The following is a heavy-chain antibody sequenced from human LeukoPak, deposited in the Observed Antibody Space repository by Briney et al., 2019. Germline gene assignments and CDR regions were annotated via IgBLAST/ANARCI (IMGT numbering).Heavy chain of an antibody. J-gene: IGHJ5*01. V-gene: IGHV1-2*02. CDR1: GYTFTGYY. D-gene: IGHD3-22*01. Sequence: ASVKVSCKASGYTFTGYYLHWVRQAPGQGLEWMGWINPNSGDSNYAQIFQGRVTMTRDTSISTAYMELSRLRSDDTAVYYCATSDGFSGYSSLGDSWGQGTLVTVSS. CDR3: ATSDGFSGYSSLGDS. CDR2: INPNSGDS.